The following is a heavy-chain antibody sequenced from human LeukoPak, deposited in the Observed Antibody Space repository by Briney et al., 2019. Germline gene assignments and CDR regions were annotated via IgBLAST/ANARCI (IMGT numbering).Heavy chain of an antibody. D-gene: IGHD5-12*01. CDR2: IYYSGST. CDR3: GRHYRVAALRTWDWFDP. Sequence: PSETLSLTCTVSGGSISSSSYYWGWIRQPPGKGLEWTGSIYYSGSTYYNPSLKSRVTISVDTSKNQFSLKLRSVTAADTAVYYCGRHYRVAALRTWDWFDPWGQGTLVTVSS. V-gene: IGHV4-39*01. CDR1: GGSISSSSYY. J-gene: IGHJ5*02.